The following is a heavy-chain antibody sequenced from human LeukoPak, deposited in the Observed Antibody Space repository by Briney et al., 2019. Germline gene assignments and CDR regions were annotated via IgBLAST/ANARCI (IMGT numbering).Heavy chain of an antibody. Sequence: ASVKVSFKASGYTFTSYYMHWVRQAPGQGLEWMGIINPSGGSTSYAQKFQGRVTMTRDTSTSTVYMELSSLRSEDTAVYYCARSCSGGSCYDTSTFDYWGQGTLVTVSS. J-gene: IGHJ4*02. CDR1: GYTFTSYY. CDR2: INPSGGST. CDR3: ARSCSGGSCYDTSTFDY. D-gene: IGHD2-15*01. V-gene: IGHV1-46*01.